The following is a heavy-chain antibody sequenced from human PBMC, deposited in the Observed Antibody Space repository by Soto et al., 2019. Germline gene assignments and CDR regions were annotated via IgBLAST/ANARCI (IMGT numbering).Heavy chain of an antibody. CDR3: ARLLWFGISYYYFDY. D-gene: IGHD3-10*01. J-gene: IGHJ4*02. Sequence: GGSLRLSCAASGFTFSSYAMSWVRHAPGKGLEWVSAISGSGGSTYYADSVKGRFTISRDNSKNTLYLQMNSLRAEDTAVYYCARLLWFGISYYYFDYWGQGTLVTVSS. CDR1: GFTFSSYA. V-gene: IGHV3-23*01. CDR2: ISGSGGST.